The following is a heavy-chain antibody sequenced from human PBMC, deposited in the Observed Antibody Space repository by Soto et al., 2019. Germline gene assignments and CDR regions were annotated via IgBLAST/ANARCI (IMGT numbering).Heavy chain of an antibody. CDR1: GFTFSSYA. V-gene: IGHV3-30-3*01. J-gene: IGHJ1*01. D-gene: IGHD6-19*01. Sequence: QVQLVESGGGVVQPGRSLRLSCAASGFTFSSYAMHWVRQAPGKGLEWVAVISYDGSNKYYADSVKGRFTISRDNSKNTRYLQMNSLRAEDTAVYYCASAHSSGWYNQYFQHWGQGTLVTVSS. CDR2: ISYDGSNK. CDR3: ASAHSSGWYNQYFQH.